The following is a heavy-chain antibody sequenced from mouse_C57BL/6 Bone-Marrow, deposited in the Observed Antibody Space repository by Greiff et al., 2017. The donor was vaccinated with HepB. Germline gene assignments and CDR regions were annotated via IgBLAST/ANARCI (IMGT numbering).Heavy chain of an antibody. J-gene: IGHJ1*03. Sequence: EVQLVESGGGLVQPGGSLSLSCAASGFTFTDYYMSWVRQPPGKALEWLGFIRNKANGYTTEYSASVKGRFTISRDNSQSILYLQMNALRAEDSATYYCARYGRWLLLHWYFDVWGTGTTVTVSS. V-gene: IGHV7-3*01. D-gene: IGHD2-3*01. CDR3: ARYGRWLLLHWYFDV. CDR1: GFTFTDYY. CDR2: IRNKANGYTT.